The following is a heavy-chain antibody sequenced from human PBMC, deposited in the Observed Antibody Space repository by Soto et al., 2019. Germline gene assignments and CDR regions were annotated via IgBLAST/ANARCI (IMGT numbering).Heavy chain of an antibody. CDR1: GGSISSSSYY. CDR2: IYYSGST. D-gene: IGHD3-22*01. J-gene: IGHJ4*02. CDR3: ARRPPYYYDSSGYIDY. V-gene: IGHV4-39*01. Sequence: PSETLSLTCTVSGGSISSSSYYWGWIRQPPGKGLEWIGSIYYSGSTYYNPSLKSRVTISVDTSKNQFSPKLSSVTAADTAVYYCARRPPYYYDSSGYIDYWGQGTLVTVSS.